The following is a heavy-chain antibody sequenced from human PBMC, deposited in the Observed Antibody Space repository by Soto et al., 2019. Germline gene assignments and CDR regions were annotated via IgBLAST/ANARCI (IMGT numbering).Heavy chain of an antibody. CDR1: GFTFSSYG. Sequence: GGSLRLSCAASGFTFSSYGMHWVRQAPGKGLEWVAVIWYDGSNKYYADSVKGRFTISRDNSKNTLYLQMNSLRAEDTAVYYCAKDSDIVVVPAAITRLGYWGQGTLVTVS. J-gene: IGHJ4*02. D-gene: IGHD2-2*02. CDR3: AKDSDIVVVPAAITRLGY. V-gene: IGHV3-33*06. CDR2: IWYDGSNK.